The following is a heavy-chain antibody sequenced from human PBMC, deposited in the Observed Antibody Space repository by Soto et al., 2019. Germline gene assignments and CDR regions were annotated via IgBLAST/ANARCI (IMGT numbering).Heavy chain of an antibody. Sequence: QVQMVQYGAEVKKPGSSVKVSCQASGGTFSTSSINWLRQAPGQRPEWMGNILPIFGTADYAQKFQGRVKITADKSTNTAYMELRSLLSEDTAVYYCARGHEYCGNADACDFWGQWTVVTVSS. CDR3: ARGHEYCGNADACDF. J-gene: IGHJ3*01. V-gene: IGHV1-69*14. D-gene: IGHD2-15*01. CDR1: GGTFSTSS. CDR2: ILPIFGTA.